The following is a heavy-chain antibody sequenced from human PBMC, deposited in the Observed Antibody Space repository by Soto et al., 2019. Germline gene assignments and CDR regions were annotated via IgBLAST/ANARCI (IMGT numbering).Heavy chain of an antibody. Sequence: SETLSLTCAVYGGSFSGYYWSWSRQPPGKGLEWIGEINHSGSTNYNPSLKSRVTISVDTSKNQFSLKLTSVTAADTAVYYCARTTWGFHYYDRKQYDMDVWGQGTTVTVSS. CDR1: GGSFSGYY. J-gene: IGHJ6*02. D-gene: IGHD3-22*01. CDR3: ARTTWGFHYYDRKQYDMDV. CDR2: INHSGST. V-gene: IGHV4-34*01.